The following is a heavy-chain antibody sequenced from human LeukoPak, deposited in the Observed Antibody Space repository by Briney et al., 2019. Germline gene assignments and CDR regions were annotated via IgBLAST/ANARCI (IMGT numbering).Heavy chain of an antibody. V-gene: IGHV3-7*01. Sequence: GGSLRLSCAASGFTFSSYWMSWVRQAPGKGLEWVANIKQDGSEKYYVDSVKGRSTISRDNAKNSLYLQMNSLRAEDTAVYYCARDIVKQQLPRNFDYWGQGTLVTVSS. CDR2: IKQDGSEK. CDR1: GFTFSSYW. CDR3: ARDIVKQQLPRNFDY. D-gene: IGHD6-13*01. J-gene: IGHJ4*02.